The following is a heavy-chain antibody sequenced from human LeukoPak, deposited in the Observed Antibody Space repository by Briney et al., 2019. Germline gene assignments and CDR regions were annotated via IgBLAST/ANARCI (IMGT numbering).Heavy chain of an antibody. CDR3: ARAPSGCGGTCPSAH. Sequence: SETLSLTCTVSGGSISSYYWSWIRQPAGKGLEWIGRIHDNGDSNQNPSLKSRINMALDTSRNQGSLKLTSLTAADTAVYYCARAPSGCGGTCPSAHWGPGTLVTVSS. CDR1: GGSISSYY. D-gene: IGHD2-15*01. J-gene: IGHJ4*02. CDR2: IHDNGDS. V-gene: IGHV4-4*07.